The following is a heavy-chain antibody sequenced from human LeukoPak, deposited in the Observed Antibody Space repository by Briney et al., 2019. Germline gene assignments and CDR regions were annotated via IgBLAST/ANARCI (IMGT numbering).Heavy chain of an antibody. D-gene: IGHD2-15*01. V-gene: IGHV4-30-2*01. J-gene: IGHJ3*02. CDR2: IYHSGST. CDR1: GGSISSGGYS. Sequence: SETLSLTCAVSGGSISSGGYSWSWIRQPPGKGLEWIGYIYHSGSTYYNPSLKSRVTISVDRSKNQSSLKLSSVTAADTAVYYCATQTRWDAFDIWGQGTMVTVSS. CDR3: ATQTRWDAFDI.